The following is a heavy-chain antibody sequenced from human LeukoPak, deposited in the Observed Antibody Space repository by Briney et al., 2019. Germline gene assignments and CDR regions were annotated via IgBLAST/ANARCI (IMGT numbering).Heavy chain of an antibody. V-gene: IGHV3-23*05. CDR1: GFTFSDYA. CDR3: ARSVPDYTRFDY. J-gene: IGHJ4*02. D-gene: IGHD4-11*01. CDR2: FKTKYNQV. Sequence: GGFLRLSCVASGFTFSDYAMNWVRQAPGKGLEWVSTFKTKYNQVYYAESVRGRFTISTDNFRNTVFLQMNSLRADDTALYYCARSVPDYTRFDYWGQGALVTVSS.